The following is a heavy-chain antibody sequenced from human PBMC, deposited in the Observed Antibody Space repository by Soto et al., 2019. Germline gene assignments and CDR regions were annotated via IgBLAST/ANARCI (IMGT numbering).Heavy chain of an antibody. CDR3: ATAEVDY. J-gene: IGHJ4*02. CDR2: MNSDGSTT. CDR1: GFTFGNYW. V-gene: IGHV3-74*01. Sequence: GGSLRLSCAASGFTFGNYWMHWVRHAPGKGLEWVSRMNSDGSTTNYADSVKGRFTVSRDNARNTLHLQMNSLRAEDTAVYYCATAEVDYWGPGTLVTVSS.